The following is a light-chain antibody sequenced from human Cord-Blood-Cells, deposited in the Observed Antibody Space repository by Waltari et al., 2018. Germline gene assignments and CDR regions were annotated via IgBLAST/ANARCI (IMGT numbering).Light chain of an antibody. Sequence: QSALTQPRSVSGSPGQSVTISCPGTSSDVGGFTYVPWYQQHPGKAPKLMIYDVSKRPSGVPDRFSGSKSGNTASLTISVLQAEDEADYYCCSYAGSYTYVFGTGTKVTVL. CDR3: CSYAGSYTYV. V-gene: IGLV2-11*01. J-gene: IGLJ1*01. CDR2: DVS. CDR1: SSDVGGFTY.